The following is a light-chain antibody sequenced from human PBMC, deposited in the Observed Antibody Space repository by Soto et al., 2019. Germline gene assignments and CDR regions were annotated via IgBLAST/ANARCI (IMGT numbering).Light chain of an antibody. Sequence: DIQMTQSPSTLSASVEDRVTITCRASQSISNWLAWYQQRPGRAPQLLIHKASTLETGVPSRFSGSGSGTEFTLTSSRLQPDDFASYSCQQYDSFPLTFGGGTKVEIK. CDR3: QQYDSFPLT. CDR2: KAS. V-gene: IGKV1-5*03. J-gene: IGKJ4*01. CDR1: QSISNW.